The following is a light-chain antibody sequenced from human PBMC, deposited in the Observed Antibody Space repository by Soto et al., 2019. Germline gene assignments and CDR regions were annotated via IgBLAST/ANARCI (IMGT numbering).Light chain of an antibody. Sequence: QSVLSHPPSASGTPGQRVTISCSGSSSNIGSNTVSWYHQFPVTSPKFLIYFNIQRPSGVPDRFSGSKSGTSASLAISGLQSEDEADYYCAAWDDSLNGYVFGTGTKVTV. CDR2: FNI. V-gene: IGLV1-44*01. CDR3: AAWDDSLNGYV. J-gene: IGLJ1*01. CDR1: SSNIGSNT.